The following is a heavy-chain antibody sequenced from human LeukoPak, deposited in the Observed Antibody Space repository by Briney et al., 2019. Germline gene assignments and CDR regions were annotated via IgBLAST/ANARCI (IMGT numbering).Heavy chain of an antibody. V-gene: IGHV1-69*05. CDR3: AAGREAGSYFSCRFAP. Sequence: SVKVSCKASGGTFSSYAINWVRQAPGQGLEGMGGSIPSLGTANYAQKFQGRVTITTAESTSTASMELRSLRSEDTALYSCAAGREAGSYFSCRFAPCGQGRLVTVSS. CDR1: GGTFSSYA. J-gene: IGHJ5*02. CDR2: SIPSLGTA. D-gene: IGHD3-9*01.